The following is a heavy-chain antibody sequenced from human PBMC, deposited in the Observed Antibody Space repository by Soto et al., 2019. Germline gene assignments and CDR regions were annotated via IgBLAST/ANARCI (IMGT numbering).Heavy chain of an antibody. Sequence: ASVKVSCKASGYTFTGYYMHWVRQAPGQGLEWMGWINPNSGGTNHAQKFQGRVTMTRDTSISTAYMELSRLRSDDTAVYYCARVPGIYYGMDVWGQGTTVTVSS. CDR1: GYTFTGYY. J-gene: IGHJ6*02. V-gene: IGHV1-2*02. D-gene: IGHD3-10*01. CDR2: INPNSGGT. CDR3: ARVPGIYYGMDV.